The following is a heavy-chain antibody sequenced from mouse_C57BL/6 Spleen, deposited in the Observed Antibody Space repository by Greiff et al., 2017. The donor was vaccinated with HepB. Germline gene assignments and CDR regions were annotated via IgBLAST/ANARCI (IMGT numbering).Heavy chain of an antibody. Sequence: QVQLQQPGAELVKPGASVKLSCKASGYTFTSYWMHWVKQRPGRGLEWIGGIDPNSGGTKYNEKFKSKATLTVDKPSSTAYMQLSSLTSEDSAVYYCARTFYYDYDAYFDYWGQGTTLTVSS. CDR2: IDPNSGGT. CDR1: GYTFTSYW. CDR3: ARTFYYDYDAYFDY. D-gene: IGHD2-4*01. J-gene: IGHJ2*01. V-gene: IGHV1-72*01.